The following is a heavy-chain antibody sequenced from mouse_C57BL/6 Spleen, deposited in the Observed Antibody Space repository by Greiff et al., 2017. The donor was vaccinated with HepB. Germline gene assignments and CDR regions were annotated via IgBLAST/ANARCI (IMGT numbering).Heavy chain of an antibody. D-gene: IGHD1-1*01. Sequence: VQLKESGPELVKPGASVKISCKASGYAFSSSWMNWVKQRPGKGLEWIGRIYPGDGDTNYNGKFKGKATLTADKSSSTAYMQLSSLTSEDSAVYFCARSGLITTVYFDYWGQGTTLTVSS. CDR1: GYAFSSSW. CDR3: ARSGLITTVYFDY. V-gene: IGHV1-82*01. J-gene: IGHJ2*01. CDR2: IYPGDGDT.